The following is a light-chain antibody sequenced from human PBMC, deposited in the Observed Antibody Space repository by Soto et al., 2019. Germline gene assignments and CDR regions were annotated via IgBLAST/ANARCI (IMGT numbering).Light chain of an antibody. V-gene: IGLV1-51*01. Sequence: QSVLTQPPSVSAAPGQRVTISCSGGSSNIGNNYVSWYQQFPGTAPKLLIYDNDKRPSGIPDRFSGSKSGTSATLDITGLQTGDEADYYCGTWDSSLSAGVFGGGTQLTVL. CDR3: GTWDSSLSAGV. CDR1: SSNIGNNY. J-gene: IGLJ2*01. CDR2: DND.